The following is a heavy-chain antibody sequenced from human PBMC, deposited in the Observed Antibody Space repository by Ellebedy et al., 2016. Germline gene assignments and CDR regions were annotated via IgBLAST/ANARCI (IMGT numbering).Heavy chain of an antibody. D-gene: IGHD4-17*01. CDR2: IYPGDSDT. V-gene: IGHV5-51*01. CDR3: GTVTRSYYYYGMDV. Sequence: KVSXKGSGYSFTSYWIGWVRQLPGKGLEWMGIIYPGDSDTRYSPSFQGQVTISADKSISTAYLQWSSLKASDTAMYYCGTVTRSYYYYGMDVWGQGTTVTVSS. J-gene: IGHJ6*02. CDR1: GYSFTSYW.